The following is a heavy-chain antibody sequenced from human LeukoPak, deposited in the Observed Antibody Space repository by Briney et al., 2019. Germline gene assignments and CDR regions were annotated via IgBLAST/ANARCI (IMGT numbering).Heavy chain of an antibody. J-gene: IGHJ5*02. CDR2: INHSGST. Sequence: SETLSLTCAVYGESFSGYYWSWIRQPPGKGLEWIGEINHSGSTNYNPSLKSRVTISVDTSKNQFSLKLSSVTAADTAVYYCARQGYSSGWYSHNWFDPWGQGTLVTVSS. D-gene: IGHD6-19*01. CDR1: GESFSGYY. V-gene: IGHV4-34*01. CDR3: ARQGYSSGWYSHNWFDP.